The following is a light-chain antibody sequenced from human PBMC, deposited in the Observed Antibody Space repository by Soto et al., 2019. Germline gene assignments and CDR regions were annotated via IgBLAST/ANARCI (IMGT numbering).Light chain of an antibody. V-gene: IGLV4-69*01. CDR2: LNSDGSH. Sequence: QSVLTQSPSASASLGASVKLTCTVSSGHSDYAIAWHQQQPERGPRCLMKLNSDGSHIKGDGIPERFSGSSSGTERYLTISSLQSEDEAVYYCQTWDSATGTVLFGGGTKVTVL. J-gene: IGLJ3*02. CDR1: SGHSDYA. CDR3: QTWDSATGTVL.